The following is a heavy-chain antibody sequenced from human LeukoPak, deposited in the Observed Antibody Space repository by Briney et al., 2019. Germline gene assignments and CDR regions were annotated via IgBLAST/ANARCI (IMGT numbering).Heavy chain of an antibody. V-gene: IGHV4-39*07. D-gene: IGHD2-2*01. CDR3: AIGVVVPEAPFDY. Sequence: SETLSLTCTVSGGSISSSSYYWGWIRQPPGKGLEWIGSIYYSGSTYYNPSLKSRVTISVDTSKNQFSLKLSSVTAADTAVYYCAIGVVVPEAPFDYWGQGTLVTVSS. CDR2: IYYSGST. J-gene: IGHJ4*02. CDR1: GGSISSSSYY.